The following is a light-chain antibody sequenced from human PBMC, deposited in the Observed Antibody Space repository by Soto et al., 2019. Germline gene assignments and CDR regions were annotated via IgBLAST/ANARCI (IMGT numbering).Light chain of an antibody. J-gene: IGLJ2*01. V-gene: IGLV1-40*01. CDR3: QSYDSSLSAVV. CDR1: SSNIGAGHD. Sequence: QAVVTQPPSVSGAPGQRVTISCAGSSSNIGAGHDVHWYQQLPGTAPKLLIYGNSNRPSGGPDRFSGSKSGTSGSLAITGLQAEDEADYYCQSYDSSLSAVVFGGGTKVTVL. CDR2: GNS.